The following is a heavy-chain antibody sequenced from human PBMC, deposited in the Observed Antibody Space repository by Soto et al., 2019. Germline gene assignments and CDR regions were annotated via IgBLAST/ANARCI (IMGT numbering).Heavy chain of an antibody. CDR1: GDTFTTNR. Sequence: QVQLVQSGAEVKKPGSSVKVSCKASGDTFTTNRLNWVRQAPGQGLEWMGGIIPVVGTTKYAQKYQDRVTITADKSTNTAYIELSSLRSDDTAVYYCARGLLYATTYFEDWGQGTPVTVSS. J-gene: IGHJ4*02. CDR2: IIPVVGTT. V-gene: IGHV1-69*06. D-gene: IGHD2-8*01. CDR3: ARGLLYATTYFED.